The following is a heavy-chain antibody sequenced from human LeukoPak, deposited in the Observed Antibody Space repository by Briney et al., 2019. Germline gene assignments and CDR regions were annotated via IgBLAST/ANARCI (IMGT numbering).Heavy chain of an antibody. Sequence: GESLQISCKGSGYTFTSYHMHWVRQAPGQGLEWMGRIHPSGGSTTYAQKFQGRVTMTRDMSTTTVYMELSSLGSEDTAVYFCARGYSNYPDYWAQGTLVTVSS. CDR1: GYTFTSYH. CDR3: ARGYSNYPDY. V-gene: IGHV1-46*01. D-gene: IGHD4-11*01. CDR2: IHPSGGST. J-gene: IGHJ4*02.